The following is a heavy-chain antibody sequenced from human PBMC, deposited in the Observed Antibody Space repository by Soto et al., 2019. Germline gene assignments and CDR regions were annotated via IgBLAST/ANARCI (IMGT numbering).Heavy chain of an antibody. V-gene: IGHV4-30-4*01. J-gene: IGHJ5*02. Sequence: PSETLALACTFSWGSIRSGDYYWSWIRQPPGKGLEWIGYIYYSGSTYYNPSLKSRVTISVDTSKNQFSLKLSSVTAADTAVYYCARGGGYSYGSNWFDPWGEGTLVTVSS. CDR2: IYYSGST. D-gene: IGHD5-18*01. CDR1: WGSIRSGDYY. CDR3: ARGGGYSYGSNWFDP.